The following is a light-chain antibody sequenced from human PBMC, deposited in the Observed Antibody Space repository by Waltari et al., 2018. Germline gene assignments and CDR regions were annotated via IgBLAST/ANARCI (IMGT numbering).Light chain of an antibody. J-gene: IGKJ1*01. Sequence: EIVMTQSPASLSVSPGDRVTLSCRASQSVGTSLAWYQQRPGRDPRLLVYRASTRASDIPARFSGSGAGTDFTLSISTLQSEDFAVYYCQQYDDWPRTFGQGTKVEIK. CDR2: RAS. CDR1: QSVGTS. CDR3: QQYDDWPRT. V-gene: IGKV3-15*01.